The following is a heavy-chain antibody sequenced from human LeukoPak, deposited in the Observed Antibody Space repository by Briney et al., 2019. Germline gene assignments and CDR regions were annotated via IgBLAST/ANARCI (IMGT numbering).Heavy chain of an antibody. CDR1: GFTFSSYA. J-gene: IGHJ6*03. CDR3: AKDGQSPYYYYYMDV. D-gene: IGHD3/OR15-3a*01. Sequence: GGSLRLSCAASGFTFSSYAMSWVRQAPGKGLEWVSAISGSGGSTYYADSVKGRFTISRDNSKNTLYLQMNSLRAEDTAVYYCAKDGQSPYYYYYMDVWGKGTTVTVSS. CDR2: ISGSGGST. V-gene: IGHV3-23*01.